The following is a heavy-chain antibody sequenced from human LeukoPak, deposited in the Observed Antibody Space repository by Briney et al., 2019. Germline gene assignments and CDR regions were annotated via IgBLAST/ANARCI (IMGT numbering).Heavy chain of an antibody. CDR2: MNPNSGNT. CDR1: GYTFTSYD. Sequence: ASVKVSCKASGYTFTSYDINWVRQATGQGLEWMGWMNPNSGNTGYAQKFQGRVTITRNTSISTAYMELSSLRSEDTAVYYCARGLSSSRPDLFDYWGQGTLVTVSS. CDR3: ARGLSSSRPDLFDY. J-gene: IGHJ4*02. D-gene: IGHD6-13*01. V-gene: IGHV1-8*03.